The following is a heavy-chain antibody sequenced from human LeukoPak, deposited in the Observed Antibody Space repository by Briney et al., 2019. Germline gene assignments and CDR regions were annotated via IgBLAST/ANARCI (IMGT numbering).Heavy chain of an antibody. D-gene: IGHD3-22*01. CDR1: GFTVRSYY. CDR3: AKDFSQSYYNSRYYYYYMDV. V-gene: IGHV3-66*01. CDR2: IYSGGDT. J-gene: IGHJ6*03. Sequence: GGSLRLSCAASGFTVRSYYMAWVRQAPGKGLEWVSVIYSGGDTYYADSVKGRFTISRDNSKNTLYLQMNSLRAEDTAVYYCAKDFSQSYYNSRYYYYYMDVWGKGTTVTVSS.